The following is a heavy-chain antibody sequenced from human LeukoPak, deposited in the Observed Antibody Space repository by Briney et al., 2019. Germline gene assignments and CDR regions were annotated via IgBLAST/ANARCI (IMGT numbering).Heavy chain of an antibody. Sequence: ASVKVSCKASGYTFTGYYMHWVRQAPGQGLERMGRINPNSGGTNYAQKFQGRVTMTRDTSISTAYMELSRLRSDDTAVYYCARVPYYDSSGYYPIDYWGQGTLVTVSS. V-gene: IGHV1-2*06. D-gene: IGHD3-22*01. CDR1: GYTFTGYY. CDR3: ARVPYYDSSGYYPIDY. J-gene: IGHJ4*02. CDR2: INPNSGGT.